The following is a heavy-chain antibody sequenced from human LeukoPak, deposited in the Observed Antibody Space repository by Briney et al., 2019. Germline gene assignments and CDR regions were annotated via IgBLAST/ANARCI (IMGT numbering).Heavy chain of an antibody. D-gene: IGHD2-8*01. V-gene: IGHV3-30*09. Sequence: PGRSLRLSCAASGFTFSSYAMHWVRQAPGKGLEWVAVISYDGSNKYYADSVKGRFAISRDNSKNTLYLQMNSLRADDTAKYYCAKGFRNGGFDYWGQGTLVTVSS. CDR3: AKGFRNGGFDY. CDR1: GFTFSSYA. J-gene: IGHJ4*02. CDR2: ISYDGSNK.